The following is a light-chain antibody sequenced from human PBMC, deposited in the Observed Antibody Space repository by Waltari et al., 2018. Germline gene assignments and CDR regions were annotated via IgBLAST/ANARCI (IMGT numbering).Light chain of an antibody. CDR2: VAS. V-gene: IGKV3-20*01. CDR3: QHYVRLPAT. CDR1: QGVRGS. J-gene: IGKJ1*01. Sequence: IVLTQSPGTLSLSPGDRANLSCRASQGVRGSLAWYQQKAGQAPRLLIYVASSRATGIPDRFSGSGSGTDFSLTISRLEPEDFAVYYCQHYVRLPATFGQGTKVEI.